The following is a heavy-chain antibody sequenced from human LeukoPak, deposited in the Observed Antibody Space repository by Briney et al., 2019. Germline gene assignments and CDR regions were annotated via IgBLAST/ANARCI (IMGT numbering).Heavy chain of an antibody. CDR1: GFTLSSYA. Sequence: GGSLRLSCAASGFTLSSYAMSWVRQAPGKRLEWVSAISGSGGSTYYADSVKGRFTISRDNSKNTLYLQMNSLRAEDTAVYYCAKGVEQWLVRWGDYWGQGTLVTVSS. D-gene: IGHD6-19*01. V-gene: IGHV3-23*01. J-gene: IGHJ4*02. CDR2: ISGSGGST. CDR3: AKGVEQWLVRWGDY.